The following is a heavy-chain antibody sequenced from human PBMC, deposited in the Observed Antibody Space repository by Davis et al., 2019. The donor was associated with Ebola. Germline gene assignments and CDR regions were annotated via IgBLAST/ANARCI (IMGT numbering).Heavy chain of an antibody. D-gene: IGHD3-10*01. CDR2: IYYTGTT. Sequence: MPSETLSLTCTVSGGSISSVDYYWSWIRQHPGKGLEWIGYIYYTGTTYYNPSLKSRVTISLDTSKNQFSLKLSSVTAADTAIYYCAREDGTMVRGVLDYWGQGTLVTVSS. CDR3: AREDGTMVRGVLDY. CDR1: GGSISSVDYY. J-gene: IGHJ4*02. V-gene: IGHV4-31*03.